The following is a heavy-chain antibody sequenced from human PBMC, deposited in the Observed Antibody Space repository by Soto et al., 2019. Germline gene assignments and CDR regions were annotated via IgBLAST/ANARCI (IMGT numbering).Heavy chain of an antibody. CDR1: GFTFSSYW. CDR2: IKQDGSEK. Sequence: HPGGSLRLSCAASGFTFSSYWMSWVRQAPGKGLEWVANIKQDGSEKYYVDSVKGRFTISRDNGKNSLYLQMNSLRAEDTAVYYCAREGSLAAACGFDPWGQGTLLTVS. D-gene: IGHD6-13*01. CDR3: AREGSLAAACGFDP. J-gene: IGHJ5*02. V-gene: IGHV3-7*01.